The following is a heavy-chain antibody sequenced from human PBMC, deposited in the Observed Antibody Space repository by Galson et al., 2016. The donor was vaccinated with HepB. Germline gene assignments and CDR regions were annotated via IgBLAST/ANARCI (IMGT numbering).Heavy chain of an antibody. V-gene: IGHV3-23*01. J-gene: IGHJ4*02. Sequence: SLRLSCAASGFTFSSYAMNWVRQAPGKGLEWVSHISGSGATTHDADSVKGRFTISRDNAKNLLYLQMNSLRDEDTAVYYCARDRRHNYAFFDSWGQGTPITVSS. CDR3: ARDRRHNYAFFDS. D-gene: IGHD3-16*01. CDR2: ISGSGATT. CDR1: GFTFSSYA.